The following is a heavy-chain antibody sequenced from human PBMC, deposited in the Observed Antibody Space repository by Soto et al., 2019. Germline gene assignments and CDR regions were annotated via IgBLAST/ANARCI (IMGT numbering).Heavy chain of an antibody. J-gene: IGHJ4*02. CDR3: ARAFAFSSSPDFDY. CDR1: GYTFTSYD. Sequence: SSVRFADRAAGYTFTSYDIKWLRQATGQGLEWMGWMNPNSGNTGYAQKFQGRVTMTRNTSISTAYMELSSLRSEDTAVYYCARAFAFSSSPDFDYWGQGTLVTVSS. V-gene: IGHV1-8*01. CDR2: MNPNSGNT. D-gene: IGHD6-6*01.